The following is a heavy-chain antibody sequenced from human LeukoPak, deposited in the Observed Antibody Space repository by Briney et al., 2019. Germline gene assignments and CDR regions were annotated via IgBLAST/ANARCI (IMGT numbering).Heavy chain of an antibody. V-gene: IGHV1-8*01. D-gene: IGHD6-13*01. Sequence: ASVKVACKASGYTFTNYDINWVRQATGQGLEWMGWRNPNSGRTGFAQKFQGRLTMTADTSISTAYMELSSLTSDDTAVYYCARGPVSTHGMDVCGQGTTVTVSS. CDR3: ARGPVSTHGMDV. CDR2: RNPNSGRT. CDR1: GYTFTNYD. J-gene: IGHJ6*02.